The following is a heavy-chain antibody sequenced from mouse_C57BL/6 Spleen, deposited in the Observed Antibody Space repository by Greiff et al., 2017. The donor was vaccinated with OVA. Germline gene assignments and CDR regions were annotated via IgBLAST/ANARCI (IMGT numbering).Heavy chain of an antibody. V-gene: IGHV1-76*01. CDR1: GYTFTDYY. CDR3: AYGYDFAY. CDR2: IYPGSGNT. D-gene: IGHD2-2*01. J-gene: IGHJ3*01. Sequence: VQLQQSGAELVRPGASVKLSCKASGYTFTDYYITWVKQRPGQGLEWIARIYPGSGNTYYNEKFKGKATLTAEKSSSTAYMQLSSLTSEDSSVYFCAYGYDFAYWGQGTLVTVSA.